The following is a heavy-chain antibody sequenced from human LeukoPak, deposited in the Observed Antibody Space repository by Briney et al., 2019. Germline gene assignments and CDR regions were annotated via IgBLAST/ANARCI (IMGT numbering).Heavy chain of an antibody. J-gene: IGHJ4*02. CDR1: AGSISSYY. D-gene: IGHD1-26*01. V-gene: IGHV4-39*01. CDR3: AKHNGGGVGSYVAPGPPDYFDY. Sequence: NTSETLSLTCTVSAGSISSYYWGWIRQPPGKGLECIGSIYFSGSAYYNPSLRSRVTISLDTSKKQLSLKLNSVTAADTAVYYCAKHNGGGVGSYVAPGPPDYFDYWGQGTLVTVSS. CDR2: IYFSGSA.